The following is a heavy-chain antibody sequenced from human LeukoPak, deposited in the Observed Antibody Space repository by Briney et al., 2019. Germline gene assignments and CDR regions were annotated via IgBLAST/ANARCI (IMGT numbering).Heavy chain of an antibody. CDR2: IIPIFGTP. CDR3: AFYLGYCSGGSCYHHFDY. D-gene: IGHD2-15*01. J-gene: IGHJ4*02. V-gene: IGHV1-69*01. Sequence: SVKVSCKASGDTFISNAISWVRQAPGQGLEWMGGIIPIFGTPNYAQKFQGRFTITADESTSTAYMELSSLRSEDTAVYFCAFYLGYCSGGSCYHHFDYWGQGTLVTGSS. CDR1: GDTFISNA.